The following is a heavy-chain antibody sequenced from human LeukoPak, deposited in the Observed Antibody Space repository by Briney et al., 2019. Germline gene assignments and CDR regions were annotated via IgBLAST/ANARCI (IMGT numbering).Heavy chain of an antibody. CDR2: ISSSSSYI. Sequence: GGSLRLSCAASGFTFSSYSMNWVRQAPGKGLEWVSSISSSSSYIYYADSVKGRFTISRDNAKNSLYLQMNSLRAEDTAVYYCARVGMSGSYYFDYWGQGTLVTVSS. D-gene: IGHD1-26*01. J-gene: IGHJ4*02. CDR1: GFTFSSYS. CDR3: ARVGMSGSYYFDY. V-gene: IGHV3-21*01.